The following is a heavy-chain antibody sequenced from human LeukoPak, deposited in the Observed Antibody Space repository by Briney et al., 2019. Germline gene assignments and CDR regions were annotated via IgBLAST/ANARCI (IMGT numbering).Heavy chain of an antibody. J-gene: IGHJ4*02. V-gene: IGHV5-51*01. CDR2: IYPGDSDT. CDR1: GYSFTSYW. CDR3: ARHGVFARSWSPIPFDY. D-gene: IGHD6-13*01. Sequence: PGESLKISCKGSGYSFTSYWIGWVRQMPGKGLEWMGIIYPGDSDTRYSPSFQGQVTISADKSISTAYLQWSSLKASDTAMYYCARHGVFARSWSPIPFDYWGQGTLVTVSS.